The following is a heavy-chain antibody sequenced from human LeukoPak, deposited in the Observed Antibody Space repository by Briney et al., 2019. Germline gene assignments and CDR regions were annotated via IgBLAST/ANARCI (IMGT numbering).Heavy chain of an antibody. CDR2: ITGSSGST. Sequence: GGSLRLSCAASGFTFTNYAMYWVRQAPGKGLEWVSAITGSSGSTYYADSVKGRFTISRDNSKNTLYLQMDGLRAEDTAVYCCANSDWLVHYYFDYWGQGTLVTVSS. V-gene: IGHV3-23*01. D-gene: IGHD3-9*01. CDR1: GFTFTNYA. J-gene: IGHJ4*02. CDR3: ANSDWLVHYYFDY.